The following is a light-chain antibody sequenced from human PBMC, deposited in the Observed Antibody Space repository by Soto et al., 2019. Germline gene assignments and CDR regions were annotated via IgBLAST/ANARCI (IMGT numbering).Light chain of an antibody. CDR1: YSNIGAGYE. Sequence: QSVLTQPPSVSGAPGQRVTISCTGSYSNIGAGYEVHWYQQIPGTAPKLLISGHNNRPSGVPDRFFGSKSGTSASLTIIGLRAEDVADYYCQSYDSSLSGSGVFGGGTKVTVL. CDR2: GHN. J-gene: IGLJ3*02. V-gene: IGLV1-40*01. CDR3: QSYDSSLSGSGV.